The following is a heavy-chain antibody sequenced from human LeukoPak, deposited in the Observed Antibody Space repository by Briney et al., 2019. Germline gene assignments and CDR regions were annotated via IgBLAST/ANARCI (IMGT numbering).Heavy chain of an antibody. D-gene: IGHD3-10*01. J-gene: IGHJ5*02. CDR3: ARGAYFYGSGINWFDP. V-gene: IGHV4-61*09. CDR2: IYTTGST. Sequence: SETLSLTCTVSGGSISSGSYYWSWIRQPAGKGLEWIGHIYTTGSTNYNPSLKSRVTISLDTSKNHFSLKLSSVTAADTAVYYCARGAYFYGSGINWFDPWGQGTLITVSS. CDR1: GGSISSGSYY.